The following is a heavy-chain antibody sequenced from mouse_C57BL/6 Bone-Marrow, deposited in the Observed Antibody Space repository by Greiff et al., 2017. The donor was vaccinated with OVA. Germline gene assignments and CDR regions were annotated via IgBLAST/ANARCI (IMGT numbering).Heavy chain of an antibody. J-gene: IGHJ1*03. Sequence: VQLKESGAELVRPGASVKLSCTASGFNIKDDYMHWVKQRPEQGLEWIGWIDPENGDTEYASKFQGKATITADTSSNTAYLQLSSLTSEDTAVYYCTTYYGRGYFDVWGTGTTVTVSS. CDR2: IDPENGDT. V-gene: IGHV14-4*01. CDR1: GFNIKDDY. CDR3: TTYYGRGYFDV. D-gene: IGHD1-1*01.